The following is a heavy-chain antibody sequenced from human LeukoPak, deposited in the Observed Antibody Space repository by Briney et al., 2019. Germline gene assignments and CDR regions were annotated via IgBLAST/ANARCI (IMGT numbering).Heavy chain of an antibody. CDR3: ARGLGYCSGGSCPSNTYFDY. Sequence: GGSLRLSCAASGFTFSSYSMNWVRQAPGKGLEWVSSISSSSSYIYYADSVKGRFTISRDNAKNSLYLQMNSLRAEDTAVYYCARGLGYCSGGSCPSNTYFDYWGQGTLVTVSS. V-gene: IGHV3-21*01. J-gene: IGHJ4*02. CDR2: ISSSSSYI. CDR1: GFTFSSYS. D-gene: IGHD2-15*01.